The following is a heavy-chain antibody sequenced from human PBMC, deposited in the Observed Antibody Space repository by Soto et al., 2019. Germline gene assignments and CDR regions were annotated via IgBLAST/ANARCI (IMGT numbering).Heavy chain of an antibody. V-gene: IGHV3-23*01. D-gene: IGHD2-2*01. CDR3: AKNQLSQLGPIWFDP. CDR2: ISGSGGST. CDR1: GFTLSSYT. Sequence: LRLSCAASGFTLSSYTMSWVRQAPGKGLEWVSAISGSGGSTYYADSVKGRFTTSRDNSKNTLYLQMNSLRAEDTAVYYCAKNQLSQLGPIWFDPWGQGTLVTVSS. J-gene: IGHJ5*02.